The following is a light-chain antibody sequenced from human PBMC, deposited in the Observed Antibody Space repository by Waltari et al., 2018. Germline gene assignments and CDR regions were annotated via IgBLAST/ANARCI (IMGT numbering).Light chain of an antibody. CDR1: SSAVGAYNY. CDR3: SSYISSSTLEL. V-gene: IGLV2-14*03. J-gene: IGLJ2*01. Sequence: QSALTQPASVSGSPGQSITISCTGTSSAVGAYNYVSWYQQHPGKAPKLMIYDVSNRPSGVSNRFSGSKSGNTASLTISGLQAEDEADYYCSSYISSSTLELFGGGTSLTVL. CDR2: DVS.